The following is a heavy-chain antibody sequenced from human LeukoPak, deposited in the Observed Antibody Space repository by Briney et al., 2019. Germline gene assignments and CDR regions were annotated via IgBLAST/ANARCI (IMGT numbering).Heavy chain of an antibody. Sequence: GESLKISCKGSGYSFTNYWIGWVRQMPGKGLEWMGIIYPGDSDTRYSPSFQGQVTISADKSISTAYLQWSSLKASDTAMYYCARQFRDSSGYYSYYFDYWGQGTLVTVSS. CDR3: ARQFRDSSGYYSYYFDY. CDR2: IYPGDSDT. J-gene: IGHJ4*02. D-gene: IGHD3-22*01. CDR1: GYSFTNYW. V-gene: IGHV5-51*01.